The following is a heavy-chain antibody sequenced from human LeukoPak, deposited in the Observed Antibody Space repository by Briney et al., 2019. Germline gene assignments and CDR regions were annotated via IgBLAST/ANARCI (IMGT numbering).Heavy chain of an antibody. CDR3: ARDTLLYGNSPDAFDI. Sequence: GGSLRLSCAASRFTFSNYGMSWVRQAPGKGLEWVSAISSSGDNTYYADSVKGRFTISRDNSKNTLYLQMNSLRDEDTAVYYCARDTLLYGNSPDAFDIWGQGTMVTVSS. CDR1: RFTFSNYG. CDR2: ISSSGDNT. V-gene: IGHV3-23*01. J-gene: IGHJ3*02. D-gene: IGHD4-23*01.